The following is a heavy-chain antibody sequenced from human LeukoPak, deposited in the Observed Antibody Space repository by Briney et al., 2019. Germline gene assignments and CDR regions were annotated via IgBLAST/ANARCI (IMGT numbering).Heavy chain of an antibody. CDR3: ARVGHFWSGYFAYYYMDV. CDR2: MNPNSGNT. D-gene: IGHD3-3*02. J-gene: IGHJ6*03. Sequence: ASLKVSCKASGYTFTIYDINWVRQAPGQGRERVGWMNPNSGNTDYAQKLQGRVTMTRNTSTSTAYMELRSLRSEDTAVYYCARVGHFWSGYFAYYYMDVWGKGTTVTVSS. CDR1: GYTFTIYD. V-gene: IGHV1-8*01.